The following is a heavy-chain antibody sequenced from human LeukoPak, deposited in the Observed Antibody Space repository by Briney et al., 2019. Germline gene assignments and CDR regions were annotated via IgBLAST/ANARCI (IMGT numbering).Heavy chain of an antibody. J-gene: IGHJ4*02. Sequence: GGSLRLSCAASGFTFSSYSMNWVRQAPGKGLEWVSSISGSNSYIYYADSMKGRFTISRDNAKNSLYLQMNSLRAEDTALYYCAKGGSRSYYFDYWGQGTLVTVSS. CDR3: AKGGSRSYYFDY. D-gene: IGHD2/OR15-2a*01. CDR1: GFTFSSYS. V-gene: IGHV3-21*04. CDR2: ISGSNSYI.